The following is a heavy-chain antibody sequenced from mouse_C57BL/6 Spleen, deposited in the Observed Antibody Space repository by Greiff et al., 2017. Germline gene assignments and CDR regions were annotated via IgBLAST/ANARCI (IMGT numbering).Heavy chain of an antibody. CDR1: GFTFSSYT. J-gene: IGHJ1*03. D-gene: IGHD2-3*01. Sequence: DVQLVESGGGLVKPGGSLKLSCAASGFTFSSYTMSWVRQTPEKRLEWVATISGGGGNTYYPDSVKGRFTISRDNAKNTLYLQMSSLRSEDTALYYCARLPDGYYGYFDVWGTGTTVTVSS. V-gene: IGHV5-9*01. CDR2: ISGGGGNT. CDR3: ARLPDGYYGYFDV.